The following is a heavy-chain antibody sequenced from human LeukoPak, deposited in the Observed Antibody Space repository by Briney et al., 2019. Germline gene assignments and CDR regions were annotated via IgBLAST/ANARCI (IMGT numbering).Heavy chain of an antibody. D-gene: IGHD5-24*01. J-gene: IGHJ4*02. CDR3: ARGRDRSKAGDH. CDR1: GGSISSYY. CDR2: IYASGST. V-gene: IGHV4-4*07. Sequence: SSETLSLTCTVSGGSISSYYWSWIRQPAGKGLEWIGRIYASGSTNYNPSLKSRVTMSVDTSKSQFSLRLTSVTAADTAFYYCARGRDRSKAGDHWGQGSLVTVSS.